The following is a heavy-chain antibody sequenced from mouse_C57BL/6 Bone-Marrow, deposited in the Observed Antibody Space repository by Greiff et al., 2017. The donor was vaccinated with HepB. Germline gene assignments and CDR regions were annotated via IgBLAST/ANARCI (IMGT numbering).Heavy chain of an antibody. CDR3: ARRGVRYFDY. CDR1: GYAFSSSW. D-gene: IGHD1-1*01. J-gene: IGHJ2*01. V-gene: IGHV1-82*01. Sequence: VQLQQSGPELVKPGASVKISCKASGYAFSSSWMNWVKQRPGKGLEWIGRIYPGDGDTNYNGKFKGKATLTADKSSSTAYIQLSSLTSEDSAVYFCARRGVRYFDYWGQGTTLTVSS. CDR2: IYPGDGDT.